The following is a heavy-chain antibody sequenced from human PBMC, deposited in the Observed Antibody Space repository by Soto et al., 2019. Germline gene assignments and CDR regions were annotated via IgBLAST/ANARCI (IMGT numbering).Heavy chain of an antibody. J-gene: IGHJ6*02. Sequence: QVHLVQSGAEVKKPGASVKVSCTASGYDFNIYDIHWVRQSPGQGIEWMGWMTPKRETPGYAPKFQGRFTMTRDTSRSAVYMELRSLGSEDTAVYFCALGGHGFWSGETYYYGMAVWGQGTRVTVSS. CDR1: GYDFNIYD. CDR2: MTPKRETP. V-gene: IGHV1-8*01. D-gene: IGHD3-3*01. CDR3: ALGGHGFWSGETYYYGMAV.